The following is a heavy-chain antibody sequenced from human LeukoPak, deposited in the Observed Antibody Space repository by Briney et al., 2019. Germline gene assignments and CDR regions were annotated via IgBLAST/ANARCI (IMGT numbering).Heavy chain of an antibody. D-gene: IGHD2-21*01. CDR2: FIPIFGTA. J-gene: IGHJ5*02. CDR1: GGTFTSYA. Sequence: ASVKVSCKASGGTFTSYAISWVRQAPGQGLGWMGGFIPIFGTANYAQKFPCRVTITADESTSTAYMELSSLRSEDTAVYYCARDFHGVTWGQGTLVTVSS. CDR3: ARDFHGVT. V-gene: IGHV1-69*13.